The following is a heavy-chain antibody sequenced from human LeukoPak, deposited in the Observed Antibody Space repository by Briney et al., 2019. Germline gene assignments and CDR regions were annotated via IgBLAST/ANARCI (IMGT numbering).Heavy chain of an antibody. D-gene: IGHD3-22*01. CDR2: IYHNGST. CDR3: ARYNSGYYYYFGY. V-gene: IGHV4-38-2*01. CDR1: GFSISNGYY. J-gene: IGHJ4*02. Sequence: ASETLSLTCAVSGFSISNGYYWGWIRQPPGKGLEWIGNIYHNGSTYYNPSLKSRVTISVDTSKNQFSLKLSSVTAADTAVYYCARYNSGYYYYFGYWGQGTLVTVSS.